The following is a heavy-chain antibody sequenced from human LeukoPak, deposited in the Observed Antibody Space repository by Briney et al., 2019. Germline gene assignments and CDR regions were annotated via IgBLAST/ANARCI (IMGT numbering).Heavy chain of an antibody. CDR1: GGXISGSGYY. V-gene: IGHV4-39*01. CDR2: IYYTGST. Sequence: SETLSLTCIVSGGXISGSGYYWAWIRQPPGKGLEWIGSIYYTGSTHYNSSLKSRVTMSVDTSKNQFSLKLSSVTAADTAVYYCAKGRDILTGYLDYWGQGTLVTVSS. CDR3: AKGRDILTGYLDY. J-gene: IGHJ4*02. D-gene: IGHD3-9*01.